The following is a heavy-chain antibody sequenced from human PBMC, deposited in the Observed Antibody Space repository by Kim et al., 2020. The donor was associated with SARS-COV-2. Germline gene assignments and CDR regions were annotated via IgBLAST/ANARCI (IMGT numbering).Heavy chain of an antibody. J-gene: IGHJ4*02. V-gene: IGHV1-46*01. D-gene: IGHD5-18*01. CDR1: GYTFTSYY. CDR3: ARDSSSPRRGYSYVFDY. CDR2: INPSGGST. Sequence: ASVKVSCKASGYTFTSYYMHWVRQAPGQGLEWMGIINPSGGSTSYAQKFQGRVTMTRDTSTSTVYMELSSLRSEDTAVYYCARDSSSPRRGYSYVFDYWGQGTLVTVSS.